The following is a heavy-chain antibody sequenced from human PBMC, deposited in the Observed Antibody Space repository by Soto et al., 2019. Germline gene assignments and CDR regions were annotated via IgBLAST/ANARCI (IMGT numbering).Heavy chain of an antibody. J-gene: IGHJ6*03. Sequence: QVQLQESGPGLVKPSQTLSLTCIVSGDSISRGGYFWTWIRQHPGKGLEWIGYFYDSGSAFYNPSLKSRVTMSVDTSKNQFSLNLRSVTAADTAVFYCARGILRPNHYMDVWGKGTAVAVSS. D-gene: IGHD1-26*01. CDR2: FYDSGSA. V-gene: IGHV4-31*03. CDR3: ARGILRPNHYMDV. CDR1: GDSISRGGYF.